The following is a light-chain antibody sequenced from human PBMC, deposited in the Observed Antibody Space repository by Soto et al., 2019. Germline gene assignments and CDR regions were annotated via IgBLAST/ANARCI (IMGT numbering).Light chain of an antibody. CDR1: QRVSSY. V-gene: IGKV3-11*01. CDR3: QQRSNWTRT. CDR2: DAS. J-gene: IGKJ1*01. Sequence: IVFTQSPANLSLSPGERATIACGATQRVSSYLAWYQKKTGQAPRRLIYDASNRATGIPARFSGIVSGTDFTLTIRRLEPEDCAVYYGQQRSNWTRTFRPPTQGEIK.